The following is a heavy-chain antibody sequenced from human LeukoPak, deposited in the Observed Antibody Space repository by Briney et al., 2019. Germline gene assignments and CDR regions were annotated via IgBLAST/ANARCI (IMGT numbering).Heavy chain of an antibody. D-gene: IGHD1-14*01. J-gene: IGHJ6*02. CDR2: MNPNSGNT. CDR3: ARGWYMVGMDV. Sequence: GATMKVSCKASGYTFTSYDINWVRQATGQGLEWMGWMNPNSGNTGYAQKFQGGVTMTRNTSISTAYMELSSLRSEDTAVYYCARGWYMVGMDVWGQGTTVTVSS. V-gene: IGHV1-8*01. CDR1: GYTFTSYD.